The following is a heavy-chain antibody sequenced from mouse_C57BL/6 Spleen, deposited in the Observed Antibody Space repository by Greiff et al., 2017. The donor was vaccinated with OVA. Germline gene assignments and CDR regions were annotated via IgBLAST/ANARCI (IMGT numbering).Heavy chain of an antibody. CDR1: GYAFSSSW. CDR3: ARRRINYDYDEAMDY. CDR2: IYPGDGDT. V-gene: IGHV1-82*01. J-gene: IGHJ4*01. D-gene: IGHD2-4*01. Sequence: QVQLKQSGPELVKPGASVKISCKASGYAFSSSWMNWVKQRPGKGLEWIGRIYPGDGDTNYNGKFKGKATLTADKSSSTAYMQLSSLTSEDSAVYFCARRRINYDYDEAMDYWGQGTSVTVSS.